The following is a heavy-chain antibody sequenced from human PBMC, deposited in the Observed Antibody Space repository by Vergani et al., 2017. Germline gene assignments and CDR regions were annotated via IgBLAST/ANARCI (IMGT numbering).Heavy chain of an antibody. CDR2: ISSSGSTI. CDR3: ARGMVYASSTNWFDP. J-gene: IGHJ5*02. CDR1: GFTFSSYE. V-gene: IGHV3-48*03. D-gene: IGHD2-8*01. Sequence: EVQLVESGGGLVQPGGSLRLSCAASGFTFSSYEMNWVRQAPGKGLEWVSYISSSGSTIYYADSVKGRFTISRDNAKNSLYLQMNSLRAEDTAVYYCARGMVYASSTNWFDPWGQGTLVTVSS.